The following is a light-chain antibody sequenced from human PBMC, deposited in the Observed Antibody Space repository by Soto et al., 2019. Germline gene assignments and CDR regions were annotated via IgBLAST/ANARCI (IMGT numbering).Light chain of an antibody. Sequence: QSVLTQPASVSGSPGQSITISCTGSSSDVGDYNYVSWYQQHPGKAPKLMIYDVSNRPSGVSNRFSGSKSGNTASLTISGLLAEDEADYYCSSYTRSSTLGVVFGGGTKLTVL. J-gene: IGLJ2*01. CDR1: SSDVGDYNY. CDR2: DVS. CDR3: SSYTRSSTLGVV. V-gene: IGLV2-14*01.